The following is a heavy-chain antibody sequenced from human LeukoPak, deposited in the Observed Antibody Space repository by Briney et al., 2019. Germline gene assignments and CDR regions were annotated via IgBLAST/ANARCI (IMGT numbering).Heavy chain of an antibody. CDR1: GFTFSSYS. Sequence: GGSLRLSCAASGFTFSSYSMNWVRQAPGKGLEWVSYISSSSSTIYYADSVKGRFTISRDNAKNSLYLQMNSLRAEDTAVYYCARAPYCGGDCYLNWFDPWGQGTLVTVSS. D-gene: IGHD2-21*02. V-gene: IGHV3-48*04. CDR2: ISSSSSTI. J-gene: IGHJ5*02. CDR3: ARAPYCGGDCYLNWFDP.